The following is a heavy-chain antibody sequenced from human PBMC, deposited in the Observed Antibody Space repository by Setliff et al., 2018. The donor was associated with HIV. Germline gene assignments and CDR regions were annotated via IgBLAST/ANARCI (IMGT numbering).Heavy chain of an antibody. V-gene: IGHV3-23*01. D-gene: IGHD1-26*01. CDR3: AKNPSWEGY. J-gene: IGHJ4*02. CDR2: INWSGDNT. Sequence: GGSLRLSCTTSRFSFSTFWVTWVRQAPGKGLEWVSGINWSGDNTNYADSVKGRFTISRDNSRNTLYVQMNSLTAEDTAVYYCAKNPSWEGYWGQGTLVTVSS. CDR1: RFSFSTFW.